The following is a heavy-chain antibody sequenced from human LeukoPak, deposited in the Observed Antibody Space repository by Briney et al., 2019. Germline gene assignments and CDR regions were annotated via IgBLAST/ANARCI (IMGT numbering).Heavy chain of an antibody. D-gene: IGHD6-19*01. CDR3: ASLSVGYSSGWYGI. CDR2: INHSGST. CDR1: GYSISSGYY. J-gene: IGHJ3*02. V-gene: IGHV4-38-2*02. Sequence: PSETLSLTCTVSGYSISSGYYWSWIRQPPGKGLEWIGEINHSGSTNYNPSLKSRVTISVDTSKNQFSLKLSSVTAADTAVYYCASLSVGYSSGWYGIWGQGTMVTVSS.